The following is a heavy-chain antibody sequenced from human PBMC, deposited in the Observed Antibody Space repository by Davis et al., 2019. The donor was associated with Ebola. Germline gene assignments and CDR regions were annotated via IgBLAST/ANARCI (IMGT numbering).Heavy chain of an antibody. D-gene: IGHD2-2*02. CDR3: AQYPNFDY. V-gene: IGHV4-59*12. CDR1: GFTFSSYE. CDR2: IYYSGST. J-gene: IGHJ4*02. Sequence: PGGSLRLSCTASGFTFSSYEMNWVRQAPGKGLEWIGYIYYSGSTNYNPSLKSRVTISVDTSKNQFSLKLSSVTAADTAVYYCAQYPNFDYWGQGTLVTVSS.